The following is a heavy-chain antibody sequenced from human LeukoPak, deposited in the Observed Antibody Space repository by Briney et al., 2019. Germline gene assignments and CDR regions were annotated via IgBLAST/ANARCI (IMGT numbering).Heavy chain of an antibody. CDR2: INPSDGGT. D-gene: IGHD5-24*01. CDR1: GYIFISYY. CDR3: ASDVAREFDY. Sequence: ASLKVSCKASGYIFISYYIHWVRQAPGQGLEWMGVINPSDGGTNYAQKFQGRVTMTRDMSTTTVYLELSGLRSEDTAVYYCASDVAREFDYWGQGTLVTVSS. J-gene: IGHJ4*02. V-gene: IGHV1-46*01.